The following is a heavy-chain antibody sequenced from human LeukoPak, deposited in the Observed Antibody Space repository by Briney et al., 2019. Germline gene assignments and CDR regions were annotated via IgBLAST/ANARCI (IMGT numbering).Heavy chain of an antibody. Sequence: AGGFLRLSCAASGFTFSNYWMHWVRQAPGKGLVWVSRINPDGDSTRYADSVNGRFTISRDNAKNTLYLQMNGLRDEDTAVYYCARGLAAAGNSFDYWGQGTLVTVSS. CDR3: ARGLAAAGNSFDY. V-gene: IGHV3-74*01. CDR1: GFTFSNYW. J-gene: IGHJ4*02. D-gene: IGHD6-13*01. CDR2: INPDGDST.